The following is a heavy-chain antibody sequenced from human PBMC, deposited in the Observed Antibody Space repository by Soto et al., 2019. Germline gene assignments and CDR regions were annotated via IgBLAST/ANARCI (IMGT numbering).Heavy chain of an antibody. V-gene: IGHV3-21*01. CDR1: GFTFGNYP. D-gene: IGHD6-19*01. Sequence: EVQLVESGGGLVKPGGSLRLSCAASGFTFGNYPINWVRQAPGKGREWVSSIIRSVSNIYYADSVKGRFTISRDNAKNALYLHMNSLRAGDTAVYYCARDLKVAGANSYYYYGMDVWGQGTTVIVSS. CDR2: IIRSVSNI. J-gene: IGHJ6*02. CDR3: ARDLKVAGANSYYYYGMDV.